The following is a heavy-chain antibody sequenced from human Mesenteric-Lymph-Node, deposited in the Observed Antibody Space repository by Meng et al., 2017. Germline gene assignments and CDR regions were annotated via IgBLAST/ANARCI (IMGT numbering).Heavy chain of an antibody. Sequence: VQLVQSGAEVKKPGSSVKVSCKASGGTFSSYAISWVRQAPGQGLEWMGWISAYNGNTNYAQKLQGRVTMTTDTSTSTAYMELRSLTSDDTAVYYCARDLWPHIVVVTAPSEFWGQGTLVTVSS. CDR1: GGTFSSYA. V-gene: IGHV1-18*01. J-gene: IGHJ4*02. CDR3: ARDLWPHIVVVTAPSEF. D-gene: IGHD2-21*02. CDR2: ISAYNGNT.